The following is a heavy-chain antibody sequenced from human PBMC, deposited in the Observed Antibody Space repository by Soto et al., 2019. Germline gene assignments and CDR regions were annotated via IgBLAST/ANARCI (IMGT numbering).Heavy chain of an antibody. CDR2: IYHSGST. J-gene: IGHJ5*02. V-gene: IGHV4-30-2*01. D-gene: IGHD2-2*01. CDR3: ARVPDR. CDR1: GGSISSGGYS. Sequence: QRQLQESCSGLVKPSQTLSLTCAVSGGSISSGGYSWSWIRQPPGKGLEWIGYIYHSGSTYYNPALKRRVTISVDRSKNQFSLKLSSVTAADTAVYYCARVPDRWGQGTLVTVSS.